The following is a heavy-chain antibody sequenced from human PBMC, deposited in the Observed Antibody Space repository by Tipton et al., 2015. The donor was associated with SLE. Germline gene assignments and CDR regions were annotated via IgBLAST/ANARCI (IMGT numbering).Heavy chain of an antibody. J-gene: IGHJ4*02. CDR3: ARRRGSSWYEDYFDY. CDR1: GGSSSGHY. CDR2: ISYRGAT. V-gene: IGHV4-59*11. D-gene: IGHD6-13*01. Sequence: TLSLTCTVSGGSSSGHYWSWIRQSPGRGLEWIGYISYRGATNYNPSLKSRVTMSVDTSKNQFSLKLSSVTAADTAVYYCARRRGSSWYEDYFDYWGQGTLVTVSS.